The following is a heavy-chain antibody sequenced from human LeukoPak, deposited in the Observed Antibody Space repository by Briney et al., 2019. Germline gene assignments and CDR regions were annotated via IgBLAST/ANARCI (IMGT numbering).Heavy chain of an antibody. CDR3: AKDTTPTYYDSSGYGFDY. CDR1: GFTFSSYA. J-gene: IGHJ4*02. CDR2: ISYDGSNK. D-gene: IGHD3-22*01. V-gene: IGHV3-30*04. Sequence: GGSLRLSCAASGFTFSSYAMHWVRQAPGKGLEWVAVISYDGSNKYYADSVKGRFTISRDNAKNSLYLQMNSLRAEDMALYYCAKDTTPTYYDSSGYGFDYWGQGTLVTVSS.